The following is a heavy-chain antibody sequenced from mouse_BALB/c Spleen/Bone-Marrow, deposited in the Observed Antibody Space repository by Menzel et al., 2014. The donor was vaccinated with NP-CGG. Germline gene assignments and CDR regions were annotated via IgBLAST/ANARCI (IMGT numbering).Heavy chain of an antibody. Sequence: EFQLQQSGAELVKPGASVKLSCTASGFNIEDTYLHWVKQRPEQGLEWIGRMDPANGNTKYDPKFQGKATITADTSSNTAYLQLSSLTSEDTAVYYCASYRYAWYFDVWGAGTTVTVSS. CDR1: GFNIEDTY. V-gene: IGHV14-3*02. CDR3: ASYRYAWYFDV. D-gene: IGHD2-14*01. J-gene: IGHJ1*01. CDR2: MDPANGNT.